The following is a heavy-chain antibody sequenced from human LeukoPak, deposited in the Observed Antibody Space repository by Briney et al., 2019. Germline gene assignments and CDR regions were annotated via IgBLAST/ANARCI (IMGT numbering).Heavy chain of an antibody. Sequence: SETLSLTCTVSGGSIDGSTGHWGWIRQPPGKGLEWIGSIFYRGSPYYNPSLKSRITISRDTSKNQFSLKLSSVTAADTAVYYCARDFGLNSFDYWGQGTLVTVSS. J-gene: IGHJ4*02. CDR1: GGSIDGSTGH. CDR3: ARDFGLNSFDY. D-gene: IGHD3-16*01. V-gene: IGHV4-39*07. CDR2: IFYRGSP.